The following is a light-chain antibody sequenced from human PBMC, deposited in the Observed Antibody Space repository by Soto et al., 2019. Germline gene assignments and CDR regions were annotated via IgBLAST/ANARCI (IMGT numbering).Light chain of an antibody. CDR1: NSEVGGYKY. Sequence: QSALTQPASVSGSPGQSITISCTGTNSEVGGYKYVSWYQQHPGKAPKLIIYEVSNRPSGISNRFSGSKSGSTASLTISGLQAEDEGDYYCSSYTTRSTLVFGGGTKLTVL. J-gene: IGLJ2*01. CDR3: SSYTTRSTLV. CDR2: EVS. V-gene: IGLV2-14*01.